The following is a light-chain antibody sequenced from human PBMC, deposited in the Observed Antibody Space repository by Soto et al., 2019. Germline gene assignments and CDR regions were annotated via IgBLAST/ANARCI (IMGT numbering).Light chain of an antibody. CDR1: SSDVGGYNY. J-gene: IGLJ2*01. Sequence: QSALTQPPSASGSPRQSVTISCTGTSSDVGGYNYVSWYQQHPGKAPKLMIYEVSKRPSGVPDRFSGSKSGNTASLTVSGRQAEDEADYYCSSYAGSNNFKVFGGRTKLTVL. V-gene: IGLV2-8*01. CDR2: EVS. CDR3: SSYAGSNNFKV.